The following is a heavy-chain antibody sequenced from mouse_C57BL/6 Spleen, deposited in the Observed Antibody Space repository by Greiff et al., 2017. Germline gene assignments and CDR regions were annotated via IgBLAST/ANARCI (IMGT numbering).Heavy chain of an antibody. Sequence: EVNVVESGGGLVQPGGSLKFSCAASGFTFSDYGMAWVRQAPRKGPEWVTFIRNLADSIYYAGTVTGRFTSFRENAKNTLCLEMSSLRSEDTAMYYCATYDYGGGFAYWGQGTLVTVSA. CDR1: GFTFSDYG. V-gene: IGHV5-15*01. CDR2: IRNLADSI. CDR3: ATYDYGGGFAY. J-gene: IGHJ3*01. D-gene: IGHD2-4*01.